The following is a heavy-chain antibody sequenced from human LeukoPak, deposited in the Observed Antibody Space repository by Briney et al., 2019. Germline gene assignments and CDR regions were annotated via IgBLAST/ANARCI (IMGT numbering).Heavy chain of an antibody. Sequence: GGSLRLSCAASGFTFSSYAMHWVRQAPGKGLEWVAVISYDGSNKYYADSVKGRFTISRDNSKNTLYLQMNSLSAEDTAVYYCARVTVTTPYYYYYGMDVWGQGTTVTVSS. J-gene: IGHJ6*02. CDR1: GFTFSSYA. V-gene: IGHV3-30-3*01. D-gene: IGHD4-17*01. CDR3: ARVTVTTPYYYYYGMDV. CDR2: ISYDGSNK.